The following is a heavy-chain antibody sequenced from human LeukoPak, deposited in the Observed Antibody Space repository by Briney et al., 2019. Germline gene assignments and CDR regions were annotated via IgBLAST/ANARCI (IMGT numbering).Heavy chain of an antibody. CDR3: AREGRMVRGVHDAFDI. J-gene: IGHJ3*02. CDR2: IYYSGST. Sequence: PSETLSLTCTVSGGSISSYYWSWIRQPPGKGLEWIGYIYYSGSTNYNPSLKSRVTISVDTSKNQFSLKLSSVTAADTAMYYCAREGRMVRGVHDAFDIWGQGTMVTVSS. CDR1: GGSISSYY. V-gene: IGHV4-59*01. D-gene: IGHD3-10*01.